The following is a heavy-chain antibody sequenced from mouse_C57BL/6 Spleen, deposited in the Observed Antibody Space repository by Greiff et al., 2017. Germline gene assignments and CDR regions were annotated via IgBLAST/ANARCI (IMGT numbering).Heavy chain of an antibody. V-gene: IGHV6-6*01. CDR1: GFTFSDAW. Sequence: DVMLVESGGGLVQPGGSMKLSCAASGFTFSDAWMDWVRQSPEKGLEWVAEIRNKANNHATYYAESVKGRFTISRDDSKSSVYLQMNSLRAEDTGIYYCTRSDSSGYDAMDYWGQGTSVTVSS. J-gene: IGHJ4*01. CDR2: IRNKANNHAT. CDR3: TRSDSSGYDAMDY. D-gene: IGHD3-2*02.